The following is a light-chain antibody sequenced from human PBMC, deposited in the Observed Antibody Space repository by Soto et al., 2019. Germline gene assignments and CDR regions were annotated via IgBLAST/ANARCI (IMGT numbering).Light chain of an antibody. CDR2: GAS. V-gene: IGKV3-20*01. J-gene: IGKJ1*01. CDR3: QQYGCSPRT. Sequence: EIVLTPVPAAPSLSPGERATLSCRARQSVSSSYLAWYQQKPGQAPRLLIYGASSRATGIPDRFSGSGSGTDFTLTISRLEPEDFAVYYCQQYGCSPRTFGQGTKVDIK. CDR1: QSVSSSY.